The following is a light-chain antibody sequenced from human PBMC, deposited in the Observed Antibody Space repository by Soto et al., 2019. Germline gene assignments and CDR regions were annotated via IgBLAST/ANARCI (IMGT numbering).Light chain of an antibody. V-gene: IGKV3D-20*01. Sequence: DIVLTQSPATLSVSPGERCTLSCGAIQIVTSSRLAWYQQKPALAPRLLIYDGFLRATGIPDRFSGSGSGTAFTLTISRLEPEDFAVYYCQQSNNWPPWTFGPVTQVEIK. CDR2: DGF. J-gene: IGKJ1*01. CDR1: QIVTSSR. CDR3: QQSNNWPPWT.